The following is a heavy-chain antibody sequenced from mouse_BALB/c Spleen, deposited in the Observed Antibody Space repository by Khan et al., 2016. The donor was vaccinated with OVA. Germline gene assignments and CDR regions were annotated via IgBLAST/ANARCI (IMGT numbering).Heavy chain of an antibody. CDR1: GLNFKDNY. Sequence: VQLKQSGAELVKSGATLKLSCTASGLNFKDNYMHWLKQSPEQGLEWLGRIDPPTGNTKYAPKFTGQVTISADTSSNTAYLQLSSLPAEDTAVYYYSRMARKWGQGTTLTVSS. CDR2: IDPPTGNT. CDR3: SRMARK. V-gene: IGHV14-3*02. J-gene: IGHJ2*01.